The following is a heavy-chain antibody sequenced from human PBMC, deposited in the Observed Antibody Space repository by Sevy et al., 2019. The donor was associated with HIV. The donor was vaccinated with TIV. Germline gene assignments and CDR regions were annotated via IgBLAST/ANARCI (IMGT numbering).Heavy chain of an antibody. J-gene: IGHJ2*01. D-gene: IGHD2-21*01. Sequence: GGSLRLSCAASGFTFSNVWTSWVRRASGKGLEWVGRHESKSEGGTTDYAAPVKGRFSISRDESSDTVYLQMNSLKTEDTAVYYCTTMMRLFGDPNFWYFDLWGRGTLVTVSS. V-gene: IGHV3-15*04. CDR3: TTMMRLFGDPNFWYFDL. CDR2: HESKSEGGTT. CDR1: GFTFSNVW.